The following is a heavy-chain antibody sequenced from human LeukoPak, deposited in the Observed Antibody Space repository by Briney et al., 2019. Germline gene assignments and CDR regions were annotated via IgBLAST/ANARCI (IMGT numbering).Heavy chain of an antibody. CDR1: GFTFSSYA. V-gene: IGHV3-30*04. J-gene: IGHJ4*02. CDR2: ISYDGSNK. D-gene: IGHD6-6*01. CDR3: ARGPPSSSSFDY. Sequence: GRSLRLSCAASGFTFSSYAMHWVRQAPGKGLEWVAVISYDGSNKYYADSVKGRFTISRDNSKNTLYLQMNSLRAEDTAVYYCARGPPSSSSFDYWGQGTLVTVSS.